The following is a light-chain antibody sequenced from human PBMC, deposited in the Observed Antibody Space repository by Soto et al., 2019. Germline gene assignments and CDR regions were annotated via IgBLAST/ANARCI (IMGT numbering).Light chain of an antibody. CDR1: QSVSSSY. CDR2: GAS. CDR3: NQYGSSRGT. J-gene: IGKJ1*01. V-gene: IGKV3-20*01. Sequence: EIVLTQSPGTLSLSPGERATLSCRASQSVSSSYLAWYQQKPGQAPRLLIYGASSRATGIPDGFSGSGSGTDFTLTISRLEPEDFAVYYCNQYGSSRGTFGQGTKVDIK.